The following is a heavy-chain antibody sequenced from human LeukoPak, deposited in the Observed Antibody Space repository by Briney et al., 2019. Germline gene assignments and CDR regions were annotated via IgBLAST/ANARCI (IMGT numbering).Heavy chain of an antibody. CDR1: GFTFSSYW. CDR3: ARGWYYDFWSGYSKYYYYYGMDV. D-gene: IGHD3-3*01. J-gene: IGHJ6*02. Sequence: GGSLRLSCAASGFTFSSYWMSWVRQAPGKGLEWVANIKQDGSEKYYVDSVKGRSTISRDNAKNSLYLQMNSLRAEDTAVYYCARGWYYDFWSGYSKYYYYYGMDVWGQGTTVTVSS. V-gene: IGHV3-7*05. CDR2: IKQDGSEK.